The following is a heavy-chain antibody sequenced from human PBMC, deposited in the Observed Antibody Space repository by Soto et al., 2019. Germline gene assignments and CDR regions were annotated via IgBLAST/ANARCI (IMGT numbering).Heavy chain of an antibody. J-gene: IGHJ4*02. CDR2: IYYSGST. V-gene: IGHV4-59*01. CDR1: GQSISSYY. D-gene: IGHD6-13*01. CDR3: RRVIAAAVDY. Sequence: PSETLSLTCSVSGQSISSYYWSWIRQPPGKGLEWIGYIYYSGSTNYNPSLKSRVTISVDTSKNQFSLKLSSVTAADTAVYYCRRVIAAAVDYGGQGTLVTVSS.